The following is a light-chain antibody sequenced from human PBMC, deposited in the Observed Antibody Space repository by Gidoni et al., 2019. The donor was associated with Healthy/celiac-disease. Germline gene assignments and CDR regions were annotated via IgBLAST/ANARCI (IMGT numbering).Light chain of an antibody. V-gene: IGLV3-25*03. CDR2: KDS. Sequence: SYELPQPPSVSVSPGQTARITCSGDALPKQYAYWYQQKPGQAPGLVIYKDSERPSGIPERFSGSSSGTTVTLTISGVQAEDEADYYCQSADSSGTYGVFGGGTKLTVL. CDR3: QSADSSGTYGV. CDR1: ALPKQY. J-gene: IGLJ2*01.